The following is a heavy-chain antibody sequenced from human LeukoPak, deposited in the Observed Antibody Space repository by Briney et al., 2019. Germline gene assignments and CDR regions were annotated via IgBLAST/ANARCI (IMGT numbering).Heavy chain of an antibody. J-gene: IGHJ4*02. D-gene: IGHD4-23*01. CDR3: AKPTTVLTSYYFDY. CDR1: GFTFSSYG. V-gene: IGHV3-23*01. CDR2: ISGSGGST. Sequence: GGSLRLSCAASGFTFSSYGMSSVRQAPGKGLEWVSAISGSGGSTYYADSVKGRFTISRDNSKNTLYLQMNSLRAEDTAVYYCAKPTTVLTSYYFDYWGQGTLVTVSS.